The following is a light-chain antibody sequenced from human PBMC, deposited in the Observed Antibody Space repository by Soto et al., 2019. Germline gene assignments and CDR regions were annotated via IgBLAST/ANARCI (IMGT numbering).Light chain of an antibody. J-gene: IGKJ4*01. Sequence: DIQMTQSPSSLSASVGDRVTLTCRASQSVNRYLNWYQQKPGKAPRLLIYAASSLQSGVPSNFSGSGSGTDFTLTINSLQPEDFATYYCQQSYSFPLTFGGGTKVEIK. CDR2: AAS. CDR3: QQSYSFPLT. CDR1: QSVNRY. V-gene: IGKV1-39*01.